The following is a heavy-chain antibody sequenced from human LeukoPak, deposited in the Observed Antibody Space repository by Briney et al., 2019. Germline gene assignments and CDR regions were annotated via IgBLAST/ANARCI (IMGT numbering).Heavy chain of an antibody. J-gene: IGHJ4*02. CDR3: ARDALAYCGGDCYSFDY. Sequence: GGSLRLSCVGTGFTFSTYAMNWVRQAPGKRLEWVSSISRGSTYIYYADSLRGRVTISRDDAENSLYLQMNSLRAEDTAVYYCARDALAYCGGDCYSFDYWGQGTLVTVSS. CDR2: ISRGSTYI. D-gene: IGHD2-21*02. V-gene: IGHV3-21*06. CDR1: GFTFSTYA.